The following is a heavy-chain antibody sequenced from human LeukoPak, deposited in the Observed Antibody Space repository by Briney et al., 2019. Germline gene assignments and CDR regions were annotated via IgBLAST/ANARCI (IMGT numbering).Heavy chain of an antibody. CDR3: ASASETSGWYYKGNYFDY. CDR1: GGSISSSSYY. Sequence: SETLSLTCTVSGGSISSSSYYWGWIRQPPGKGLEWIGSIYHSGSTYYNPSLKSRVTISVDTSKNQFSLKLSSVTAADTAVYYCASASETSGWYYKGNYFDYWGQGTLVTVSS. D-gene: IGHD6-19*01. CDR2: IYHSGST. V-gene: IGHV4-39*07. J-gene: IGHJ4*02.